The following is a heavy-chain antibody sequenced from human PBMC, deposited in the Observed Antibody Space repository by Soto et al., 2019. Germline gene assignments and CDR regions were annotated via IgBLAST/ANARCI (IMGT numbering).Heavy chain of an antibody. V-gene: IGHV1-69*13. D-gene: IGHD2-15*01. CDR2: IIPIFGTA. CDR3: AGEVVVAATGWFDP. Sequence: SVKVSCKASGGTFSSYAISWVRQAPGQGLEWMGGIIPIFGTANYAQKFQGRVTITADESTSTAYMELSSLRSEDTAVYYCAGEVVVAATGWFDPWGQGTLVTVSS. CDR1: GGTFSSYA. J-gene: IGHJ5*02.